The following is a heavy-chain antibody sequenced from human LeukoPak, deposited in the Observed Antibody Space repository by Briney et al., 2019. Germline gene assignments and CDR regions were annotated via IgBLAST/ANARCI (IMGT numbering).Heavy chain of an antibody. CDR3: AKDQGFYDSSGYQYYFDS. Sequence: GGSLRLPCAASGFTFSSYGMHWVRQAPGKGLEWVAFIRYDGSNDYYADSVKGRFTISRDNSKSTLYLQMNSLRAEDTAVYYCAKDQGFYDSSGYQYYFDSWGQGTLVTVSS. D-gene: IGHD3-22*01. J-gene: IGHJ4*02. V-gene: IGHV3-30*02. CDR2: IRYDGSND. CDR1: GFTFSSYG.